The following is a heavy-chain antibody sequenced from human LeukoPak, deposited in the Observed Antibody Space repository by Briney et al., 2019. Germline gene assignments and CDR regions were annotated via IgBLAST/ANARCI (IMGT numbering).Heavy chain of an antibody. CDR2: IYYSGST. Sequence: SETLSLTCTVSGGSISSYYWSWIRQPPGKGLEWIGYIYYSGSTNYNPSLKSRVTISVDTSKNQFSLKLSSVTAADTAVYYCAKEADSTWDQYYYYAMDVWGQGTTVTVSS. CDR1: GGSISSYY. D-gene: IGHD1-26*01. CDR3: AKEADSTWDQYYYYAMDV. V-gene: IGHV4-59*01. J-gene: IGHJ6*02.